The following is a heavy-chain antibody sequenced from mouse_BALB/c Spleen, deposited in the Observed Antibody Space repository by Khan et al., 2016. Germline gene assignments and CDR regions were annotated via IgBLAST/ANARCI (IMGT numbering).Heavy chain of an antibody. Sequence: EVQLVESGGGLVQPKGSLKLSCAASGFTFNTYAMNWVRQAPGMGLEWVARIRSKSNNYATYYADSVKDRFTISRDDSQSMLYLQMNNLKTEDTAMYYCVIHYYGSNWYFDVWGAGTTVTVSS. D-gene: IGHD1-1*01. CDR3: VIHYYGSNWYFDV. CDR2: IRSKSNNYAT. CDR1: GFTFNTYA. V-gene: IGHV10-1*02. J-gene: IGHJ1*01.